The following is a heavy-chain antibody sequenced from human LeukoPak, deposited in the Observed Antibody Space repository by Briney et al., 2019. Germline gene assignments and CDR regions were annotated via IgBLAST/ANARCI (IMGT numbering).Heavy chain of an antibody. V-gene: IGHV4-39*01. CDR3: ARHPSSWYFSFDY. CDR1: GGSISSSSYY. J-gene: IGHJ4*02. CDR2: IYYSGST. Sequence: SETLSLTCTVSGGSISSSSYYWGWIRPPPGKGLVWIGSIYYSGSTYYNPSLKSRVTISVDTSKNQFSLKLSSVTAADTAVYYCARHPSSWYFSFDYWGQGTLVTVSS. D-gene: IGHD6-13*01.